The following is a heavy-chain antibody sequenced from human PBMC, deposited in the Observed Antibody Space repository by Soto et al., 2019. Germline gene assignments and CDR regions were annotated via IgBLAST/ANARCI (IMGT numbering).Heavy chain of an antibody. CDR1: GFVSNDYD. CDR2: ISYDGTKK. CDR3: AADVGGYIYGLAKY. J-gene: IGHJ4*02. Sequence: GGSLRLSCAASGFVSNDYDIHWVRQAPGKGLAWLASISYDGTKKYYAEYVKGRFTISRDNSKNTLSLQLNSLGAEDTAVYYCAADVGGYIYGLAKYWGQGTLVTVSS. V-gene: IGHV3-30*03. D-gene: IGHD5-18*01.